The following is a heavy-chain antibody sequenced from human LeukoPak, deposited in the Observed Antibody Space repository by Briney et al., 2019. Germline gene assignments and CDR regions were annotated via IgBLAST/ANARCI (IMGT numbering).Heavy chain of an antibody. Sequence: AGGSLRLSCAASGFTVSSNYMSWVRQAPGKGLEWVSVIYSGGSTYYADSVKGRFTISRDNSKNTLYLQMNSLRAEDTAVYYCARDVYSGSYYFDYWGQGTLVTVSS. D-gene: IGHD1-26*01. CDR3: ARDVYSGSYYFDY. CDR1: GFTVSSNY. V-gene: IGHV3-53*01. J-gene: IGHJ4*02. CDR2: IYSGGST.